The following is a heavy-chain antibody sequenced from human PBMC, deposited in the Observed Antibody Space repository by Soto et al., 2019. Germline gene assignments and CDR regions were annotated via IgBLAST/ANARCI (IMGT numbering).Heavy chain of an antibody. Sequence: GGSLRLSCAASGFTFSSYAMHWVRQAPGKRLEWVAVISYDGSNKYYADSVKGRFTISRDNSKNTLYLQMNSLRAEDTAVYYCARDFFTKDANKDFGTTDYYYGMDVWGQGTTVTVSS. V-gene: IGHV3-30-3*01. CDR1: GFTFSSYA. CDR2: ISYDGSNK. D-gene: IGHD1-7*01. CDR3: ARDFFTKDANKDFGTTDYYYGMDV. J-gene: IGHJ6*02.